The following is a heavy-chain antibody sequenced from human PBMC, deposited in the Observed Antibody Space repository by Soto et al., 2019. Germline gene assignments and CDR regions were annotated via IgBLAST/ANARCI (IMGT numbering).Heavy chain of an antibody. CDR1: GGSFSGYY. V-gene: IGHV4-34*01. CDR3: ARDGRLQAFDY. Sequence: QVQLQQWGAGLLKPSETLSLTCAVYGGSFSGYYWSWIRQPPGKGLEWIGEINHSGSTNYNPSLKSRLTISVDTSKNQFSLKLSSVTAADTAVYYCARDGRLQAFDYWGQGTLVTVSS. J-gene: IGHJ4*02. CDR2: INHSGST. D-gene: IGHD5-12*01.